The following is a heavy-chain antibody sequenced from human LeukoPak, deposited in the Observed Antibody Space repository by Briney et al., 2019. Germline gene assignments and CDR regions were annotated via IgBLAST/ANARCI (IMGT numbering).Heavy chain of an antibody. D-gene: IGHD6-13*01. Sequence: SETLSLTCAVYGGSFSGYYWSWIRQPPGKGLEWIGEINHSGSTNYNPSLKSRVTISVDTSKNQFSLKLSSVTAADTAVYYCARTMYSRTFDYWGQGTLVTVSS. CDR1: GGSFSGYY. CDR2: INHSGST. CDR3: ARTMYSRTFDY. V-gene: IGHV4-34*01. J-gene: IGHJ4*02.